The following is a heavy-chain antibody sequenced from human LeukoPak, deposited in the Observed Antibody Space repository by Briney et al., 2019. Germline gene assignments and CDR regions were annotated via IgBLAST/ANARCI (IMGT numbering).Heavy chain of an antibody. V-gene: IGHV3-23*01. D-gene: IGHD2-2*01. CDR2: ISGSGGST. CDR3: AKVRGGVPAAQYVDY. J-gene: IGHJ4*02. CDR1: EFTFSNYA. Sequence: GGSLRLSCAASEFTFSNYAMNWVRQAPGKGLEWVAAISGSGGSTYYADSVKGRFTISRDNSKNTLYLQMNSLRAEDTAVYYCAKVRGGVPAAQYVDYWGQGTLVTVSS.